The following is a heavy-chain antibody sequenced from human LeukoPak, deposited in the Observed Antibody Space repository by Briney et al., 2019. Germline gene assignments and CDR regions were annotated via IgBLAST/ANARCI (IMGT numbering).Heavy chain of an antibody. CDR1: GFTFDDYG. Sequence: GGSLRLSCAASGFTFDDYGMSWVRQAPGKGLEWVSGINWNGGSTGYADSVKGRFTISRDNAKNSLYLQMNSLRAEDTALYYCARGKSSGWYANFDYWGQGTLVTVSS. J-gene: IGHJ4*02. CDR3: ARGKSSGWYANFDY. V-gene: IGHV3-20*04. CDR2: INWNGGST. D-gene: IGHD6-19*01.